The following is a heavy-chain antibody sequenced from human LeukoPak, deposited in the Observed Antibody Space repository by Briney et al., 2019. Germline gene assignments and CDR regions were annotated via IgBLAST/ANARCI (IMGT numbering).Heavy chain of an antibody. CDR3: AREWGPGYGDYRFSYYYYYMDV. V-gene: IGHV4-39*07. Sequence: PSETLSLTCTVSGGSISSYYWGWIRQPPGKGLEWIGSIYYSGSTYYNPSLKSRVTISVDTSKNQFSLKLSSVTAADTAVYYCAREWGPGYGDYRFSYYYYYMDVWGKGTTVTVSS. J-gene: IGHJ6*03. CDR2: IYYSGST. D-gene: IGHD4-17*01. CDR1: GGSISSYY.